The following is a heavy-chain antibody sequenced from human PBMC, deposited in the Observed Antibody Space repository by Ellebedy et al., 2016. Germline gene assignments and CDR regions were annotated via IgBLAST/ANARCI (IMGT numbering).Heavy chain of an antibody. V-gene: IGHV1-24*01. Sequence: ASVKVSXXVSGYTLTELSMHWVRQAPGKGLEWMGGFDPEDGETIYAQKFQGRVTMTEDTSTDTAYMELSSLRSEDTAVYYCATQLLWFGGDWFDPWGQGTLVTVSS. J-gene: IGHJ5*02. CDR2: FDPEDGET. D-gene: IGHD3-10*01. CDR3: ATQLLWFGGDWFDP. CDR1: GYTLTELS.